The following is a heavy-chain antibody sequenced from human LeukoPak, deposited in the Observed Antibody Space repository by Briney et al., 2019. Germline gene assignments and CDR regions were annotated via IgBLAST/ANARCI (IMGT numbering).Heavy chain of an antibody. Sequence: ASVKVSCKVSGYTLTELSMHWVRQARGEGLEWMGGFDPEDGETIYAQKFQGRVTMTEDTSTDTAYMELSSLRSEDTAVYYCATDRIAVAGTSSTGVYWGQGTLVTVSS. CDR3: ATDRIAVAGTSSTGVY. CDR1: GYTLTELS. J-gene: IGHJ4*02. V-gene: IGHV1-24*01. CDR2: FDPEDGET. D-gene: IGHD6-19*01.